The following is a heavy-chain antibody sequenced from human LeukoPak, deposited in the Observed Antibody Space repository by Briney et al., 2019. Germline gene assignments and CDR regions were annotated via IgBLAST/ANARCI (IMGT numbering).Heavy chain of an antibody. V-gene: IGHV1-18*01. CDR1: GYTFTSYG. D-gene: IGHD3-22*01. CDR3: ARVQYYYDSSGLRLNWFDP. J-gene: IGHJ5*02. CDR2: ISAYNGNT. Sequence: ASVKVSCKASGYTFTSYGISWVRQAPGQGLEWMGWISAYNGNTNYAQKLQGRVTMTTDTSTSTAYMELRSLRSDDTAVYYCARVQYYYDSSGLRLNWFDPWGQGTLVTVSS.